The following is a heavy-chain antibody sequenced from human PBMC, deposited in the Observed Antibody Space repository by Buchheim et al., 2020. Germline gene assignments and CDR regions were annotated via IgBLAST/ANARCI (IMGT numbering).Heavy chain of an antibody. CDR3: AHFDTTGYHYAVDH. CDR1: GFPLTISGVG. Sequence: QITLKESGPTLVKPTQTLTLTCTFSGFPLTISGVGVAWVRQPPGKALEYVALIFWDNEKRYSPSLRSRLSITKDTSKGHVVLTMTDMGPVDTATYFCAHFDTTGYHYAVDHWGPG. J-gene: IGHJ5*02. D-gene: IGHD3-22*01. CDR2: IFWDNEK. V-gene: IGHV2-5*02.